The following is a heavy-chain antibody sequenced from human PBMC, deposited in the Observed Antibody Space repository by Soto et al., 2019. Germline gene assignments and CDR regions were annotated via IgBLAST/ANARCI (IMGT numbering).Heavy chain of an antibody. J-gene: IGHJ4*02. D-gene: IGHD3-10*01. V-gene: IGHV4-31*03. CDR2: ISYSGNT. Sequence: PSETLSLTCTVSGGFISNGGYYWSWIRQHPGKGLEWIGYISYSGNTYYNPSLKSRVTISVDTSKNQFSLNLGSLTAADTAVYYCATARSFFDSWGQGTLVTVSS. CDR3: ATARSFFDS. CDR1: GGFISNGGYY.